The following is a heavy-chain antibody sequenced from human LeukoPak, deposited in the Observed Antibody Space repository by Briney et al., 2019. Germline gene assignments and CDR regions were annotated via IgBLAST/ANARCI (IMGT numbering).Heavy chain of an antibody. CDR3: AGYFDWLSGFDY. CDR1: GGSISSYY. CDR2: IYYSGST. Sequence: SETLSLPCTVSGGSISSYYWSWIRPPPGKGLEWIGYIYYSGSTNYIPSLKSRVTISVDTSKNQFSLKLSSVTAADTAVYYCAGYFDWLSGFDYWGQGTLVTVSS. V-gene: IGHV4-59*01. D-gene: IGHD3-9*01. J-gene: IGHJ4*02.